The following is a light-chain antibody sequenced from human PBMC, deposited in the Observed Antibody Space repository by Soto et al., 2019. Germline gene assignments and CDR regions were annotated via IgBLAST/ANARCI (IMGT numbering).Light chain of an antibody. V-gene: IGLV2-14*01. J-gene: IGLJ2*01. CDR3: TSYTDSSTVV. CDR2: EVS. CDR1: SSDVGGYNY. Sequence: QSALTQPASVSGSPGQSITISCTGTSSDVGGYNYVSWYQHYPGKAPKLMIYEVSNRPSGASYRFSGSKSANTASLTISGLQPDDEADYYCTSYTDSSTVVFGGGTKLTVL.